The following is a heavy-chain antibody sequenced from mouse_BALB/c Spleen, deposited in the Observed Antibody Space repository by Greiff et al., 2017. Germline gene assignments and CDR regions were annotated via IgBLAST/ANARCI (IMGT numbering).Heavy chain of an antibody. D-gene: IGHD3-3*01. J-gene: IGHJ3*01. V-gene: IGHV3-2*02. Sequence: EAQLQQSGPGLVKPSQSLSLTCTVTGYSITSDYAWNWIRQFPGNKLEWMGYISYSGSTSYNPSLKSRISITRDTSKNQFFLQLNSVTTEDTATYYCARQGRGFAYWGQGTLVTVSA. CDR2: ISYSGST. CDR1: GYSITSDYA. CDR3: ARQGRGFAY.